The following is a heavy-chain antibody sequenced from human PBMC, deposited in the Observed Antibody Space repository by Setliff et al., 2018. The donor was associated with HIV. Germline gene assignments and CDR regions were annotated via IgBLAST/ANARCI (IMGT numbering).Heavy chain of an antibody. CDR1: GDTFNSHA. V-gene: IGHV1-69*13. D-gene: IGHD2-15*01. CDR3: ARDSRDIVVVIAPEPEPYYYYGMDV. Sequence: SVKVSCKASGDTFNSHAISWVRQAPGQGLEWMGGIIPIFGTQNYAQKFKGRLTITADESTSTVYMELSSLRSEDTAVYYCARDSRDIVVVIAPEPEPYYYYGMDVWGEGTTVTVSS. CDR2: IIPIFGTQ. J-gene: IGHJ6*04.